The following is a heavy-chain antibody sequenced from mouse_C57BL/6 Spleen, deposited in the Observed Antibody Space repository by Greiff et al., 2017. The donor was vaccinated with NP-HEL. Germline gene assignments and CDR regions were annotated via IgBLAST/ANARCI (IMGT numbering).Heavy chain of an antibody. V-gene: IGHV1-76*01. CDR1: GYTFTDYY. Sequence: QVQLKESGAELVRPGASVKLSCKASGYTFTDYYINWVKQRPGQGLEWIARIYPGSGNTYYNEKFKGKATLTAEKSSSTAYMQLSSLTSEDSAVYFCARAPEYYDGYYDWFAYWGQGTLVTVSA. CDR3: ARAPEYYDGYYDWFAY. D-gene: IGHD2-3*01. J-gene: IGHJ3*01. CDR2: IYPGSGNT.